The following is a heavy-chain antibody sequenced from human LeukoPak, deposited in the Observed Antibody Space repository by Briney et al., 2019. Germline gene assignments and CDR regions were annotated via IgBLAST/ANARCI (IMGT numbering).Heavy chain of an antibody. Sequence: GGSLRLSCAASGFTFNGYGMNWVRQAPGKGLEWVSYISSISSTIYYSDSVKGRFTISRNNAKNSLYLQMNSLRAEDTAVYYCARDGASYSNYEGNFDYWGQGTLVTVSS. CDR1: GFTFNGYG. J-gene: IGHJ4*02. V-gene: IGHV3-48*01. CDR2: ISSISSTI. D-gene: IGHD4-11*01. CDR3: ARDGASYSNYEGNFDY.